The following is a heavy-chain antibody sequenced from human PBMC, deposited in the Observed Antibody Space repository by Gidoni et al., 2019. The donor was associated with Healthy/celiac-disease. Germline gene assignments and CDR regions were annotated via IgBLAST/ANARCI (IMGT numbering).Heavy chain of an antibody. CDR2: IYYSGST. CDR3: ARGSSGYRHYYYGMDV. V-gene: IGHV4-59*12. Sequence: QVQLQESGPGLVKPSETLSLTCTVSGGSISSYYWSWIRQPPGKGLEWIGYIYYSGSTNYNPSLKSRVTISVDTSKNQFSLKLSSVTAADTAVYYCARGSSGYRHYYYGMDVWGQGTTVTVSS. D-gene: IGHD3-22*01. CDR1: GGSISSYY. J-gene: IGHJ6*02.